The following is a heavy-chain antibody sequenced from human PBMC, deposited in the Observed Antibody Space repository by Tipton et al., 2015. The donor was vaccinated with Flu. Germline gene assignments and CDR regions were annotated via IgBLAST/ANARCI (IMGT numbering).Heavy chain of an antibody. CDR3: ARHTGDSVRGIIDY. V-gene: IGHV4-38-2*01. CDR2: IYHSGST. CDR1: GYSMRSDYF. Sequence: TLSLTCAVSGYSMRSDYFWGWVRQPPGKGLEWIGTIYHSGSTYYNPSLKSRLTISVDTSKNQFSLKLSSVTAADTAVYYCARHTGDSVRGIIDYWGQGTLVTVSS. J-gene: IGHJ4*02. D-gene: IGHD3-10*02.